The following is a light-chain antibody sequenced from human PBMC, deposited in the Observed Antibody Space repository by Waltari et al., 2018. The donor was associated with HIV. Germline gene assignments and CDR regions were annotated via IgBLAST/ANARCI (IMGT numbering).Light chain of an antibody. Sequence: EIVLTQSPGTLSLSPGERATLSCRASQSVTSSFLSWYQQKPGQAPRLLIYGASSRATGIPDRFSGGGSGTDFTLTISRLEPEEFAVYYCQQYGSSPLTFGGGTKVDSK. CDR3: QQYGSSPLT. CDR2: GAS. V-gene: IGKV3-20*01. J-gene: IGKJ4*01. CDR1: QSVTSSF.